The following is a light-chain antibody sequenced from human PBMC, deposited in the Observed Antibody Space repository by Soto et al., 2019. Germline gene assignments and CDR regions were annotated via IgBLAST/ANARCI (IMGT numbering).Light chain of an antibody. Sequence: EIVLAQSPCTLSLSPGERATLSCRASQSVTNSFLAWYQQKPGQAPRLLIYGASTRAAGTPARFSGSGSGTEFTLTISSLQSEDFAVYYCQQYNNWPRTFGQGTKVDIK. CDR1: QSVTNS. CDR2: GAS. J-gene: IGKJ1*01. V-gene: IGKV3-15*01. CDR3: QQYNNWPRT.